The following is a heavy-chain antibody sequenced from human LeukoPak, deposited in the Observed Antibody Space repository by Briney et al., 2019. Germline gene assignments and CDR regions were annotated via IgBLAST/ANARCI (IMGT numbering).Heavy chain of an antibody. D-gene: IGHD6-13*01. Sequence: GGSLRLSCAASGFTFSSYAMHWVRQAPGKGLEWVAVISYDGSNKYYADSVKGRFTISRDNSKNTLYLQMNSLRAEDTAVYYCAREIAAAENYFDYWGQGTLVTVSS. CDR1: GFTFSSYA. J-gene: IGHJ4*02. CDR2: ISYDGSNK. V-gene: IGHV3-30-3*01. CDR3: AREIAAAENYFDY.